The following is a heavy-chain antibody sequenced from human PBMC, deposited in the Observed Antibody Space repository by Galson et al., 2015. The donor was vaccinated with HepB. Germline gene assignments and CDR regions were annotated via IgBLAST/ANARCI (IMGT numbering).Heavy chain of an antibody. V-gene: IGHV3-23*01. CDR3: ATTPPWRSTSHEYFQH. CDR2: ISGSGGST. J-gene: IGHJ1*01. Sequence: SLRLSCAASGFTFSSYAMSWVRQAPGKGLEWVSAISGSGGSTYYADSVKGRFTISRDNSKNTLYLQMNSLRAEDTAVYYCATTPPWRSTSHEYFQHWGQGTLVTVSS. CDR1: GFTFSSYA. D-gene: IGHD2-2*01.